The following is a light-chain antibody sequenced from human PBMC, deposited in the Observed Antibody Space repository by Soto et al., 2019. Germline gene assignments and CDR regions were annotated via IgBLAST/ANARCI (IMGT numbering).Light chain of an antibody. V-gene: IGKV1-9*01. J-gene: IGKJ4*01. CDR1: QGISSF. CDR2: AAS. CDR3: QQLDSYPVT. Sequence: DIQLTQSPSFLSASVGDGVTITCRASQGISSFLAWYQQKPGEAPKVLMYAASTLQSGVPSRFSGSGSGTEFTLTISSLQPEDFATYYCQQLDSYPVTFGGGTKVEVK.